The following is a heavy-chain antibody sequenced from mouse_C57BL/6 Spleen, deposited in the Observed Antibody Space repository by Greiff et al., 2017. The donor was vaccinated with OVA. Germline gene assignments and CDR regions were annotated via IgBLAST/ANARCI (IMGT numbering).Heavy chain of an antibody. V-gene: IGHV6-3*01. J-gene: IGHJ3*01. CDR2: IRLKSDNYAT. Sequence: DVHLVESGGGLVQPGGSMKLSCVASGFTFSNYWMNWVRQSPEKGLEWVAQIRLKSDNYATHYAESVEGRFTISRDDSKSSVYMQMNNLRAEDTGIYYCTELFAYWGQGTLVTVSA. CDR1: GFTFSNYW. CDR3: TELFAY.